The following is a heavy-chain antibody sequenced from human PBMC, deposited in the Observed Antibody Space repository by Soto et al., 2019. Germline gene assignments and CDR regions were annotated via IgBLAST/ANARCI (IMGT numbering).Heavy chain of an antibody. Sequence: ASVKVSCKASGYTLTGYYMHWVRQAPGQGLETMGWINPNSRRTNYAQQFQGWVTLTRDTPIKTAYMELSRLRSDATAVYYCASWPPPCDFWSGYIHAFESLVQGTMVTVSS. CDR1: GYTLTGYY. J-gene: IGHJ3*02. V-gene: IGHV1-2*04. D-gene: IGHD3-3*01. CDR3: ASWPPPCDFWSGYIHAFES. CDR2: INPNSRRT.